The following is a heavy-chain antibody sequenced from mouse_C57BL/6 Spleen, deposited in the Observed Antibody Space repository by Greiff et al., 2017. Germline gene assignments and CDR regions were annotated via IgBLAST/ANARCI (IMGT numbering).Heavy chain of an antibody. CDR1: GFTFTDYY. V-gene: IGHV7-3*01. CDR3: ARSRYDYPLYAMDY. CDR2: IRNKANGYTT. D-gene: IGHD2-4*01. J-gene: IGHJ4*01. Sequence: EVMLVESGGGLVQPGGSLSLSCAASGFTFTDYYMSWVRQPPGKALEWLGFIRNKANGYTTEYSASVKGRFTISRDNSQSILYLQMNAMRAADSATDYCARSRYDYPLYAMDYWGQGTSVTVSS.